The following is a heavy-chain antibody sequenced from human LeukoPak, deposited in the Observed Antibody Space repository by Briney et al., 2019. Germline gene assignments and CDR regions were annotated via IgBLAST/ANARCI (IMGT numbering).Heavy chain of an antibody. D-gene: IGHD3-3*01. CDR3: AKDSDFWSGYFFDY. J-gene: IGHJ4*02. Sequence: PGRSLRLSCAASGFTFNRYGMQWVRQAPGKGPEWVGVIAHDGSITHYADSVKGRFTISRDNSKNALYLQMNSLRSEDTAVYFCAKDSDFWSGYFFDYWGQGTLVTVSS. CDR1: GFTFNRYG. V-gene: IGHV3-30*18. CDR2: IAHDGSIT.